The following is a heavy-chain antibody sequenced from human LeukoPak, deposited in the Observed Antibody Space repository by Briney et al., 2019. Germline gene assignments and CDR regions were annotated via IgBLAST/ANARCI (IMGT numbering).Heavy chain of an antibody. V-gene: IGHV3-21*01. CDR2: ISSSSSYI. CDR1: GFSFSSYS. J-gene: IGHJ5*02. CDR3: ASDPNNWFDP. Sequence: GGSLRLSCAASGFSFSSYSMNWVRQAPGKGLEWVSSISSSSSYIYYADSVKGRFTISRDNAKNSLYLQMNSLRAEDTAVCYCASDPNNWFDPWGQGTLVTVSS.